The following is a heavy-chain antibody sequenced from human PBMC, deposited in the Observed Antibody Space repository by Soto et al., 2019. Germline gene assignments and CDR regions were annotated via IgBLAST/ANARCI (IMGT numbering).Heavy chain of an antibody. D-gene: IGHD3-3*01. Sequence: ASVKVSCKASGYTFTSYGISWVRQAPGQGLEWMGWISAYNGNTNYAQKLQGRVTMTTDTSTSTAYMELRSLRSDDTAVYYCARAVGDFWSGYYNYYYYMAVWGKGTTVTVSS. CDR3: ARAVGDFWSGYYNYYYYMAV. V-gene: IGHV1-18*01. J-gene: IGHJ6*03. CDR1: GYTFTSYG. CDR2: ISAYNGNT.